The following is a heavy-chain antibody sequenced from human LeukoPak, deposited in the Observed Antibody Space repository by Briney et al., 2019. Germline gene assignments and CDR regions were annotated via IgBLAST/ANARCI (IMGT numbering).Heavy chain of an antibody. CDR2: XXXXXST. CDR1: GGSFSGYY. D-gene: IGHD3-10*01. J-gene: IGHJ6*04. Sequence: SETLSLTCAVYGGSFSGYYWSWIRQPPGKGLXXXXXXXXXXSTNYNPSLKSRVTISVDTSKNQFSLKLSSVTAADTAVYYCARAGLYYYGSGSYSYYYYGMDVWGKGTTVTVSS. CDR3: ARAGLYYYGSGSYSYYYYGMDV. V-gene: IGHV4-34*01.